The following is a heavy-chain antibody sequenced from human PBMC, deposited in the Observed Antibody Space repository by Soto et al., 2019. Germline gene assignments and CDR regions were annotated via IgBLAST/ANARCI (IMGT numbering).Heavy chain of an antibody. CDR3: AKDLSIAVRTGWFDP. J-gene: IGHJ5*02. V-gene: IGHV3-23*01. D-gene: IGHD6-6*01. CDR1: GFTFSNYA. Sequence: PGGSLRLSCAASGFTFSNYAMSWVRQAPGKGLEWVSAITGSGGSTYYTDSVKGRFTISRDNSKNALYLQMNSLRAEDTAVYYCAKDLSIAVRTGWFDPRGQGTLVTVSS. CDR2: ITGSGGST.